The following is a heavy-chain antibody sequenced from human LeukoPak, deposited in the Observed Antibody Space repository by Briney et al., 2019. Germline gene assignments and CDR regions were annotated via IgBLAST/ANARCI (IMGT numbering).Heavy chain of an antibody. CDR1: GFAFSSYD. Sequence: GGSLRLSCAASGFAFSSYDMPWVRQATGKGLEWVSAIGTAGHTYYPGSVKGRFTISRENAKNSLYLQMNSLRAGDTAVYYCARGPKSGRIDYWGQGTLVTVSS. J-gene: IGHJ4*02. CDR2: IGTAGHT. CDR3: ARGPKSGRIDY. V-gene: IGHV3-13*01.